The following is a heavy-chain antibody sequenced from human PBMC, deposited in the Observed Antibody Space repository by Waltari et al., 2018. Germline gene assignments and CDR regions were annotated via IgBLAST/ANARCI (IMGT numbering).Heavy chain of an antibody. J-gene: IGHJ4*02. V-gene: IGHV4-39*01. CDR3: ARLDSRSGSYYFDY. CDR2: IYYSWTT. Sequence: QLQLQESGPGLVKPSETLSLTCTVSGGSISSSNYYWGWIRQPPGKGLEWIGNIYYSWTTYYTPSLKSRVTTYIDTSRNQFSLKLSSVTAADTAVYFCARLDSRSGSYYFDYWGQGTLVTVSS. CDR1: GGSISSSNYY. D-gene: IGHD1-26*01.